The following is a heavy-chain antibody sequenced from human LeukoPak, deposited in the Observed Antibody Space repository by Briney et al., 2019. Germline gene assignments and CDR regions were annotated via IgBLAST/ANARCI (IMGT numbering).Heavy chain of an antibody. CDR2: IIPIFGTA. CDR3: ARDSSSHYYFDY. J-gene: IGHJ4*02. D-gene: IGHD6-6*01. V-gene: IGHV1-69*05. Sequence: GASVKVSCKASGGTFSSYAISWVRQAPGQGLEWMGGIIPIFGTANYAQKFQGRVTITTDESTSTAYMELSSLRSEDTAVYYCARDSSSHYYFDYWGQGTLVTVSS. CDR1: GGTFSSYA.